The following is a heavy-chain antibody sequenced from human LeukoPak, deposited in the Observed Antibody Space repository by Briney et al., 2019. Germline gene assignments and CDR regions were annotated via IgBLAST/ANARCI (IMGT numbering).Heavy chain of an antibody. CDR1: GYTFTDYY. V-gene: IGHV1-2*02. J-gene: IGHJ4*02. CDR2: INPNSGGT. Sequence: ASVKVSCKASGYTFTDYYMHWVRRAPGQGLEWMGWINPNSGGTNYAQKFQGRVTMTRDTSISTAYMDLSRLRSDDTAVYYCARGCIVGATFDYFDYWGQGTLVTVSS. D-gene: IGHD1-26*01. CDR3: ARGCIVGATFDYFDY.